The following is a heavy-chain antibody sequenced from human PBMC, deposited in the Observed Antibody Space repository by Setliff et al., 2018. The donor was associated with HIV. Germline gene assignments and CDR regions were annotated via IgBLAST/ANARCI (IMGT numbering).Heavy chain of an antibody. CDR3: ARDWGPRLMAGTNAYYY. CDR2: INPNSGGT. J-gene: IGHJ4*02. V-gene: IGHV1-2*02. D-gene: IGHD6-19*01. CDR1: GYTFTTYT. Sequence: ASVKVSCKASGYTFTTYTIHWVRQAPGQGLEWMGWINPNSGGTNYAQSFQGRVTMTRDTSISTAYMELIRLRSDDTAVYYCARDWGPRLMAGTNAYYYWGQGTLVTVSS.